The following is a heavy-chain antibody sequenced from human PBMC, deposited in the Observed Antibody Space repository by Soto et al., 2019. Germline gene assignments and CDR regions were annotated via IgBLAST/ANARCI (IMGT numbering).Heavy chain of an antibody. CDR3: ARTYYDFWSAEIGGIDD. Sequence: SETLSLTCTVSGGSISSYYWSWIRQPPGKGLEWIGYIYYSGSTNYNPSLKSRVTISVDTSKNQSSLKLSSVTAADTAVYYCARTYYDFWSAEIGGIDDWGQGTLVTVSS. J-gene: IGHJ4*02. V-gene: IGHV4-59*01. D-gene: IGHD3-3*01. CDR2: IYYSGST. CDR1: GGSISSYY.